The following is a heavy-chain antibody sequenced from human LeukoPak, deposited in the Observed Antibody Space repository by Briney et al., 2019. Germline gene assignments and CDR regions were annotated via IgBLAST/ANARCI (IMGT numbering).Heavy chain of an antibody. Sequence: SETLSLTCAVYGGSFSGYYWSWIRQPPGKGLEWIGEINHSGSTNYNPSLKSRVTISVDTSKNQFSLKLSSVTAADTAVYYCARRSEPPRYSSSRTPYFDYWGQGTLVTVSS. V-gene: IGHV4-34*01. CDR3: ARRSEPPRYSSSRTPYFDY. CDR1: GGSFSGYY. D-gene: IGHD6-13*01. CDR2: INHSGST. J-gene: IGHJ4*02.